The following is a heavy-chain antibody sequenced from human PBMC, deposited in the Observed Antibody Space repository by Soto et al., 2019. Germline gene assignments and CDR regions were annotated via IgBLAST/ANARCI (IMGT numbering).Heavy chain of an antibody. CDR2: INSDGSST. V-gene: IGHV3-74*01. J-gene: IGHJ6*03. Sequence: EVQLVESGGGLVQPGGSLRLSCAASGFIFSNSWMHWVRQAPGKGLVWVSRINSDGSSTDYADSVKGRFTISRDNATNTLYLQMNSLRAEDTALYYCARDWSGPGNSAYYCYDMDVWGKGTAVTLSS. D-gene: IGHD3-3*01. CDR3: ARDWSGPGNSAYYCYDMDV. CDR1: GFIFSNSW.